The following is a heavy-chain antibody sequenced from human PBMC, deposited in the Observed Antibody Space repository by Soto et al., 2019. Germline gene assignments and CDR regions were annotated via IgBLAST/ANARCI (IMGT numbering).Heavy chain of an antibody. CDR1: GFTFSSYN. J-gene: IGHJ3*02. V-gene: IGHV3-21*01. CDR2: ISGSSSYI. D-gene: IGHD3-16*02. CDR3: ARDRLEELSLTDVFDI. Sequence: EVQLVESGGGLVKPGGSLRLSCAASGFTFSSYNMNWVRQAPGKGLEWVSSISGSSSYIYYADSVKGRFTISRDNATNSMYLQMNSLRAEDTAVYYCARDRLEELSLTDVFDIWGQGTLVTVSS.